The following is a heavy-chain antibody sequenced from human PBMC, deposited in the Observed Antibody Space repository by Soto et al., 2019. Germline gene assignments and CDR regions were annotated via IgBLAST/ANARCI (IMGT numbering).Heavy chain of an antibody. V-gene: IGHV1-3*01. CDR2: INAGNGNT. J-gene: IGHJ5*02. CDR1: GYTFTSYA. Sequence: ASVKVSCKASGYTFTSYAMHWVRQAPGQRLEWMGWINAGNGNTKYSQKFQGRVTITRDTSASTAYMELSSLRSEDTAVYYCARDYTVEVAATRWFDPWGQGTLVTVSS. D-gene: IGHD2-15*01. CDR3: ARDYTVEVAATRWFDP.